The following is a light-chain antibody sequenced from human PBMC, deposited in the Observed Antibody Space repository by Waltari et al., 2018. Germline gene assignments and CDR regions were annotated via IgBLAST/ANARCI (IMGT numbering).Light chain of an antibody. Sequence: DIVMTQSPDSLAVSLGERATINCKSSQSVLYTSNNKNHLAWYQQKPGQPPKLLIYLASTRESGVPDRFSGSGSGTDFTLTITILQAEDVAVYYCQQHYSSPPTFGQGTKVEIK. J-gene: IGKJ1*01. CDR3: QQHYSSPPT. CDR2: LAS. V-gene: IGKV4-1*01. CDR1: QSVLYTSNNKNH.